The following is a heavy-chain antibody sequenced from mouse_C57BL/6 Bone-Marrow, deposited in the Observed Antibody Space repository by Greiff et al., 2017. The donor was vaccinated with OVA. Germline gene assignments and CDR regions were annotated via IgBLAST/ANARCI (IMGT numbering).Heavy chain of an antibody. CDR1: GYTFTDYN. J-gene: IGHJ3*01. V-gene: IGHV1-18*01. D-gene: IGHD2-4*01. CDR3: ARKGYYDYGFAY. Sequence: VQLQQSGPELVKPGASVKIPCKASGYTFTDYNMDWVKQSHGKSLEWIGDINPNNGGTIYNQKFKGKATLTVDKSSSTAYMEIRSLTSEDTAVYYCARKGYYDYGFAYWGQGTLVTVSA. CDR2: INPNNGGT.